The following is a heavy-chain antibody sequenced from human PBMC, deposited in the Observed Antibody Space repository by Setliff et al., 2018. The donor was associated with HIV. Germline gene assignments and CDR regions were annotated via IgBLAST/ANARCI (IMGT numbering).Heavy chain of an antibody. Sequence: SETLSLTCTVSYGSISGHYWTWIRQPPGKGLEWIGYIHHSGGTQYNPSLMSRLTMSVDSSKNQFSLSLSSVTAADTAVYYCARRPDINSWPFDYWARGTLVTVSS. V-gene: IGHV4-59*11. J-gene: IGHJ4*02. CDR2: IHHSGGT. CDR1: YGSISGHY. D-gene: IGHD6-13*01. CDR3: ARRPDINSWPFDY.